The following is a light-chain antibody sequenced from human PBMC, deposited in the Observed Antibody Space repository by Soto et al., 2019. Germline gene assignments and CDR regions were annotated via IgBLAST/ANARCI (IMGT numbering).Light chain of an antibody. Sequence: QSVLTQPACVSGSPGQSITISCTGTSSDVGGYNYVSWYQQHPGKAPKLMIYDVSNRPSGVSNRFSGSKSGNTVSLTISGLQAEDEADYYCSSYTSSSTLDVVFGGGTKLTVL. CDR1: SSDVGGYNY. V-gene: IGLV2-14*01. J-gene: IGLJ2*01. CDR3: SSYTSSSTLDVV. CDR2: DVS.